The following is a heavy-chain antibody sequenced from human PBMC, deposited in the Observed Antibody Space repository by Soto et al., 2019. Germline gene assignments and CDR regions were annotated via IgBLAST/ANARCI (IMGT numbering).Heavy chain of an antibody. J-gene: IGHJ4*02. Sequence: GGSLRLSCAASGFTFSTYWMHWVRQAPGKGLVWVSRINSDGSRTIYADSVRGRLTISRDNARNTLYLQMTSLRPEDTAVYYCARTLDGNYYDSRTFDYWGQGALVTVSS. V-gene: IGHV3-74*01. D-gene: IGHD3-22*01. CDR2: INSDGSRT. CDR3: ARTLDGNYYDSRTFDY. CDR1: GFTFSTYW.